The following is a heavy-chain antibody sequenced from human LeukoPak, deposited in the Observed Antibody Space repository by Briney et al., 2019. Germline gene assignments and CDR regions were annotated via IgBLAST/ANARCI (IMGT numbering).Heavy chain of an antibody. Sequence: GESLRLSCAASGFTFTSYSTNWVRQAPGKGLEWVSYISSSSSTTYYADSVKGRFTISRDNAKNSLYLQMNSLRDEDTAVYYCARDSYGDYSFDYWGQGTLVTVSS. J-gene: IGHJ4*02. CDR3: ARDSYGDYSFDY. D-gene: IGHD4-17*01. CDR1: GFTFTSYS. CDR2: ISSSSSTT. V-gene: IGHV3-48*02.